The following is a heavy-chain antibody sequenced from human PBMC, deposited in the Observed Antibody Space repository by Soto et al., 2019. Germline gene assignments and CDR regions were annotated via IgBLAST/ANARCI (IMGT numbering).Heavy chain of an antibody. D-gene: IGHD3-16*01. CDR1: GESFSGYY. Sequence: SETLSLTCAFYGESFSGYYWTWIRQPPGTGLEWIGEINHRGSTNYNPSLKSRVTISVDTSKNQFSLKLTSVNVSDTAVYFLVRRKITGLIDYSGQGTLVTVSS. V-gene: IGHV4-34*01. CDR2: INHRGST. J-gene: IGHJ4*02. CDR3: VRRKITGLIDY.